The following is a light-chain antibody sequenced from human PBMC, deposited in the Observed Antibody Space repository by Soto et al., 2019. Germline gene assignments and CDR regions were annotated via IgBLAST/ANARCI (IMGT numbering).Light chain of an antibody. CDR3: MQSLQSPDT. V-gene: IGKV2-28*01. CDR2: LGS. J-gene: IGKJ2*01. CDR1: QSLLHSNGYNY. Sequence: DIVMTQSPLSLPVTPGEPASISCRSSQSLLHSNGYNYLDWYLQKPGQSPQLLIYLGSSRASGVPDRFSGSGSGTDFTLKISRVEAEDVGVYYCMQSLQSPDTFGQGTKLEIK.